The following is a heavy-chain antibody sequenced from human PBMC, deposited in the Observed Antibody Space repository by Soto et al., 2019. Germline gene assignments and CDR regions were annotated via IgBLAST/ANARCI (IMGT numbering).Heavy chain of an antibody. J-gene: IGHJ6*03. CDR3: AHFPDSRLRYFDSYYMDV. CDR2: IYWDDDK. V-gene: IGHV2-5*02. CDR1: GFSLSTSGVG. D-gene: IGHD3-9*01. Sequence: KESGPTLVKPTQTLTLTCTFSGFSLSTSGVGVGWIRQPPGKALEWLALIYWDDDKRYSPSLKSRLTITKDTSKNQVVLTMTNMDPVDTATYYCAHFPDSRLRYFDSYYMDVWGKGTTVTVSS.